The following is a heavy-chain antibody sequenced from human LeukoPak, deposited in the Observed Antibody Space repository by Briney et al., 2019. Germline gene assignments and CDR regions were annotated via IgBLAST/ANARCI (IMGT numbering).Heavy chain of an antibody. CDR1: DFTFSSHW. CDR2: IISDGSSI. CDR3: ANQLRFLEWLQYYFDY. Sequence: GGSLRLSCATSDFTFSSHWMHWVRQAPGKGLVWVSRIISDGSSISYADSVKGRFTISRDNSKNTLYLQMNSLRAEDTAVYYCANQLRFLEWLQYYFDYWGQGTLVTVSS. J-gene: IGHJ4*02. D-gene: IGHD3-3*01. V-gene: IGHV3-74*01.